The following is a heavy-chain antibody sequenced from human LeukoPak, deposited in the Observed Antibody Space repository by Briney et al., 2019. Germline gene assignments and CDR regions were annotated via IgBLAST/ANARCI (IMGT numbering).Heavy chain of an antibody. Sequence: GGSLRLSCAASGFTFSSYSTNWVRQAPGKGLEWASSISSSSSYIYYADSVKGRFTISRDNAKNSLYLQMNSLRAEDTAVYYCARDLDYDILTGYRPAADYMDVWGKGTTVTVSS. D-gene: IGHD3-9*01. CDR2: ISSSSSYI. CDR1: GFTFSSYS. CDR3: ARDLDYDILTGYRPAADYMDV. J-gene: IGHJ6*03. V-gene: IGHV3-21*01.